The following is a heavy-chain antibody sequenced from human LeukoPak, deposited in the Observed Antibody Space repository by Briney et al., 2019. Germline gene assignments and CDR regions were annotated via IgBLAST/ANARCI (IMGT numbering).Heavy chain of an antibody. CDR3: ARDPYSSGWHNWFDP. J-gene: IGHJ5*02. Sequence: ASVKVSCKASGYTFTGYYMHWVRQAPGQGLEWMGRINPNSGGTNYAQKFQGRVTMTRDTSISTAYMELSRPRSDDTAVYYCARDPYSSGWHNWFDPWGQGTLVTVSS. V-gene: IGHV1-2*06. CDR1: GYTFTGYY. D-gene: IGHD6-19*01. CDR2: INPNSGGT.